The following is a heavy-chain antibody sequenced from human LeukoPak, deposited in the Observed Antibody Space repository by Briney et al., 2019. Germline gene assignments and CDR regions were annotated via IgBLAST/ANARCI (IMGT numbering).Heavy chain of an antibody. CDR1: GPTLGTIG. CDR3: ARDGPAAGHVFDY. V-gene: IGHV3-33*01. CDR2: TWDDETNE. Sequence: PGGSRRPSCTAVGPTLGTIGTHWVSPAPGKGRGWVEVTWDDETNEYYVESVKGRFTISRDNGKRTLYLQMNSLRVEDTAVYYCARDGPAAGHVFDYWGQGTLVTVSS. J-gene: IGHJ4*02.